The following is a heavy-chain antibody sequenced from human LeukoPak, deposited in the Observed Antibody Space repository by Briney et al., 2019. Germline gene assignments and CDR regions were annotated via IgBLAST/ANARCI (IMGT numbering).Heavy chain of an antibody. CDR3: ASSTAVAGPFDY. V-gene: IGHV1-18*01. D-gene: IGHD6-19*01. CDR1: GYTFTSYG. J-gene: IGHJ4*02. CDR2: ISAYNGNT. Sequence: ASVTVSCTASGYTFTSYGISWVRQAPGQGLEWMGWISAYNGNTNYAQKLQGRVTMTTDTSTSTAYMELRSLRSDDTAVYYCASSTAVAGPFDYWGQGTLVTVSS.